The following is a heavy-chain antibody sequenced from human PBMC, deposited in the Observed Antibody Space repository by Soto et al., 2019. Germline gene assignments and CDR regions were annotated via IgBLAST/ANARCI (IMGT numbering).Heavy chain of an antibody. V-gene: IGHV1-69*12. Sequence: QVQLVQSGAEVKKPGSSVKVSCKASGGTFSSYAISWVRQAPGQGLEWMGGIIPIFGTANYAQKFQGRVTNTADESTSTAYMELSSLRSEDTAVYYCARKLASGGDSPHEFDYWGQGTLVTVSS. D-gene: IGHD2-21*02. J-gene: IGHJ4*02. CDR1: GGTFSSYA. CDR2: IIPIFGTA. CDR3: ARKLASGGDSPHEFDY.